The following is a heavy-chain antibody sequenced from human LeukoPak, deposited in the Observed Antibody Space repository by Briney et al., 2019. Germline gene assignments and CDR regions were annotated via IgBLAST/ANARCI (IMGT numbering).Heavy chain of an antibody. CDR2: ISSNGVRT. V-gene: IGHV3-64D*06. CDR1: GFTFSAYA. Sequence: PEGSLRLSCSASGFTFSAYAMHWVRQAPGKGLEYVSTISSNGVRTFYADSVKGRFTISRDNSKNTLYLQMSSLRAEDTAVYYCVKGVDSSSWYGAFGIWGQGTMVTVSS. J-gene: IGHJ3*02. D-gene: IGHD6-13*01. CDR3: VKGVDSSSWYGAFGI.